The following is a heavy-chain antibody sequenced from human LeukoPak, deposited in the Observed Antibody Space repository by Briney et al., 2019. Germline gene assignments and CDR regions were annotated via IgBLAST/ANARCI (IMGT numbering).Heavy chain of an antibody. CDR2: IYYSGGT. V-gene: IGHV4-59*01. J-gene: IGHJ3*02. CDR1: GGSCSGYY. D-gene: IGHD5-18*01. Sequence: SETLSLTCAVYGGSCSGYYSSWIRQPPGKGLEWIGYIYYSGGTNYNPSLKSRVTISIDTSKNQFSLKLSSVTAADTAVFYCARGGGYSYGYAFDIWGQGTMVTVS. CDR3: ARGGGYSYGYAFDI.